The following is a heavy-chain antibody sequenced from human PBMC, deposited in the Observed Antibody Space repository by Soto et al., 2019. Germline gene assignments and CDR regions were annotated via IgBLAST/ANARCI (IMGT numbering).Heavy chain of an antibody. V-gene: IGHV1-2*04. Sequence: ASVKVSCKASGYTFTGYYMHWVRQAPGQGLEWMGWINPNSGGTNYAQKFQGWVTMTRDTSISTAYMELSRLRSDDTAVYYCARSTHTDYDSSGYLEVSGMDVWGQGTTVTVSS. CDR1: GYTFTGYY. D-gene: IGHD3-22*01. J-gene: IGHJ6*02. CDR3: ARSTHTDYDSSGYLEVSGMDV. CDR2: INPNSGGT.